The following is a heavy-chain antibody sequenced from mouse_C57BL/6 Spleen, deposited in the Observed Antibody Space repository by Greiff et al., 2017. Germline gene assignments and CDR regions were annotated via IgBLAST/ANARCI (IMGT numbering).Heavy chain of an antibody. D-gene: IGHD2-2*01. V-gene: IGHV1-76*01. Sequence: QVHVKQSGAELVRPGASVKLSCKASGYTFTDYYINWVKQRPGQGLEWIARIYPGSGNTYYNEKFKGKATLTAEKSSSTAYMQLSSLTSEDSAVYFCAREGATMVTTGFAYWGQGTLVTVSA. CDR1: GYTFTDYY. CDR3: AREGATMVTTGFAY. CDR2: IYPGSGNT. J-gene: IGHJ3*01.